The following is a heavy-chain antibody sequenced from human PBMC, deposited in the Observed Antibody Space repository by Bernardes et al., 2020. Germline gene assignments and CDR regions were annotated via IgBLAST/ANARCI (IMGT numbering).Heavy chain of an antibody. CDR1: IQPLTELS. J-gene: IGHJ4*02. Sequence: SVKDTLKGNIQPLTELSMHWVRQAPKKGLEWMGGFDPEDGETIYAQKFQCRVTMTEDTSTDTAYMELSSLRSEDTAVYYCATVGVAGRFDYWGQGTLVTVSS. CDR2: FDPEDGET. V-gene: IGHV1-24*01. CDR3: ATVGVAGRFDY. D-gene: IGHD6-19*01.